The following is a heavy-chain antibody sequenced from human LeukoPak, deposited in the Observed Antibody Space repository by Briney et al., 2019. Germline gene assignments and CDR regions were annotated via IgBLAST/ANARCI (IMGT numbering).Heavy chain of an antibody. V-gene: IGHV4-34*01. Sequence: SETLSLTCAVYGGSFSGYYWSWIRQPPGKGPEWIGEINHSGSTNYNPSLKSRVTISVDTSKNQFSLKLSSVTAADTAVYYCARGHLVSNAFDIWGQGTMVTVSS. CDR3: ARGHLVSNAFDI. CDR2: INHSGST. D-gene: IGHD5/OR15-5a*01. CDR1: GGSFSGYY. J-gene: IGHJ3*02.